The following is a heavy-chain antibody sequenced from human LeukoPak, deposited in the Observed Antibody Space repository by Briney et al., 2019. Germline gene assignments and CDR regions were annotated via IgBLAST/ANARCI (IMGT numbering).Heavy chain of an antibody. Sequence: PGGSLRLSCAASGFTFSSYSMNWVRQAPGKGLEWVSSISSSSSYIYYADSVKGRFTISRDNGKNSLYLQMNSLRADDTAVYYCARDKEYNWSDVPADAFDIWGQGTMVTVSS. CDR1: GFTFSSYS. CDR2: ISSSSSYI. CDR3: ARDKEYNWSDVPADAFDI. J-gene: IGHJ3*02. D-gene: IGHD1-20*01. V-gene: IGHV3-21*01.